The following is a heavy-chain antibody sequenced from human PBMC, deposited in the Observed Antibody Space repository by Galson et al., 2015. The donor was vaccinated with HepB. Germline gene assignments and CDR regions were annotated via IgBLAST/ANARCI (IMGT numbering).Heavy chain of an antibody. J-gene: IGHJ4*02. CDR3: ARDLSGHWLGHFDN. D-gene: IGHD6-19*01. Sequence: SLRLSCAASGFTFSSYAMHWVRQAPGKGLEWVAVISYDGNNKYYADSVKGRFTISRDNSKNTLNLQMNSLRAEATDVYYCARDLSGHWLGHFDNWGQGTLVTVSS. CDR2: ISYDGNNK. CDR1: GFTFSSYA. V-gene: IGHV3-30-3*01.